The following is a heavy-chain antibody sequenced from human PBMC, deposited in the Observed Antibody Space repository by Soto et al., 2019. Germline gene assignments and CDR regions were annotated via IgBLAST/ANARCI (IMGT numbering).Heavy chain of an antibody. CDR3: ARGSYRSGGGCIKCSFAC. J-gene: IGHJ4*03. Sequence: EVQLAESGGGLVKPGGSLRLSCAASGFTFSSFSMTWVRQAPGKGLERVSSISSGSSYIFYEDSVKGRYTISRDNAKSSLCLQKSSLGAEDAAVYYCARGSYRSGGGCIKCSFACWGQGTLVTVSS. V-gene: IGHV3-21*01. CDR2: ISSGSSYI. CDR1: GFTFSSFS. D-gene: IGHD2-15*01.